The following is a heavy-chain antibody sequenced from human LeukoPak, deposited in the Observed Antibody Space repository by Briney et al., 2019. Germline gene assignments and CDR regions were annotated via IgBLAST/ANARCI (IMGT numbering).Heavy chain of an antibody. CDR2: INHSGST. CDR3: ARDGGLADYGDYVY. CDR1: GGSFSGYY. J-gene: IGHJ4*02. V-gene: IGHV4-34*01. D-gene: IGHD4-17*01. Sequence: SETLSLTCAVYGGSFSGYYWSWIRQPPGKGLEWIGEINHSGSTNYNPSLKSRVTISVDTSKNQFSLKLSSVTAADTAVYYCARDGGLADYGDYVYWGQGTLVTVSS.